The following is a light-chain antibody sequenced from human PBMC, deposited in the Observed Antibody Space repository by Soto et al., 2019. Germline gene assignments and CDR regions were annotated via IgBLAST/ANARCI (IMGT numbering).Light chain of an antibody. CDR3: QQSYSAWLT. Sequence: DVHLAQSPSSLSAAVGDRVTITCRARQSINNYLNWYQQKPREAPKLLVYAASTLQDGVPSRFSGSGSGTDFTLTIIRLQPEDFAVYYCQQSYSAWLTFGGGTKVEI. V-gene: IGKV1-39*01. CDR2: AAS. CDR1: QSINNY. J-gene: IGKJ4*01.